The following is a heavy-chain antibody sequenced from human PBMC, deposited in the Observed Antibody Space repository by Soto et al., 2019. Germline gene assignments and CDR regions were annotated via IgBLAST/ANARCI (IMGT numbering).Heavy chain of an antibody. CDR2: INPKSGGT. V-gene: IGHV1-2*04. Sequence: GVLVKVSCKASGYSFTDYHIHWVRQAPGQGLEWLGRINPKSGGTSTAQKFQGWVTMTRDRSISTVYMELTRLRSDDTAVYFCARGHSTDCSNGVCSFFYNHEMDVWGQGTTVTVSS. CDR1: GYSFTDYH. CDR3: ARGHSTDCSNGVCSFFYNHEMDV. J-gene: IGHJ6*02. D-gene: IGHD2-8*01.